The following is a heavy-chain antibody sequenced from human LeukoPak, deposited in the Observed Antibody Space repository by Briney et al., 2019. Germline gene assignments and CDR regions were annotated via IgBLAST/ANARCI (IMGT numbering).Heavy chain of an antibody. V-gene: IGHV3-48*03. D-gene: IGHD6-19*01. Sequence: GGSLRLSCAASGFTFSSYEMNWVRQAPGKGLEWVSYISSSGSTIYYADSVKGRFTISRDNAKNSLYLQMNSLRAEDTAVYYCAKDLNGYSSGWYLDTFDIWGQGTMVTVSS. CDR1: GFTFSSYE. CDR3: AKDLNGYSSGWYLDTFDI. J-gene: IGHJ3*02. CDR2: ISSSGSTI.